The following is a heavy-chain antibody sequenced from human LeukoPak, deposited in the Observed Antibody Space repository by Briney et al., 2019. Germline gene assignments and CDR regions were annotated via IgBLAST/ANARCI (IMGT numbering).Heavy chain of an antibody. V-gene: IGHV3-21*01. Sequence: GGSLRLSCAASGFTFDDYGMSWVRQAPGKGLEWVSSISSSSSYIYYADSVKGRFTISRDNAKNSQYLQMNSLRAEDTAVYYCARDGSGYWNDGAMDAFDIWGQGTMVTVSS. J-gene: IGHJ3*02. CDR1: GFTFDDYG. D-gene: IGHD1-1*01. CDR3: ARDGSGYWNDGAMDAFDI. CDR2: ISSSSSYI.